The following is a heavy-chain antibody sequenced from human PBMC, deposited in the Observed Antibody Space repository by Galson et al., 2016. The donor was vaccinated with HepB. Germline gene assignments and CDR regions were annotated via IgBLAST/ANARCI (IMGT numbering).Heavy chain of an antibody. Sequence: SLRLSCAASGFTFSGYGMHWVRQAPGKGLEWVAVIWYDGNSKYYADSVKGRFTISRDYSKNTLYLQMDSLKTEDTAMYFCTRDAGSWSWLGDWGRGALVTVAS. J-gene: IGHJ4*02. CDR2: IWYDGNSK. D-gene: IGHD1-26*01. CDR1: GFTFSGYG. V-gene: IGHV3-33*01. CDR3: TRDAGSWSWLGD.